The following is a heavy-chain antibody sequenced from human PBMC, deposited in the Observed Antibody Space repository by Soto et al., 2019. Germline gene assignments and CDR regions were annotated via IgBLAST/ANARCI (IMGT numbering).Heavy chain of an antibody. CDR1: GFTFSTYA. CDR3: EKNYYFDS. V-gene: IGHV3-23*01. CDR2: INTDGST. Sequence: GGSLRLSCATSGFTFSTYAMTWARQGPGKGLEWVSSINTDGSTYYTDSVKGRFTISRDISKNTLYLQMNNLRAEDTAIYYCEKNYYFDSWGQGTLVTVSS. J-gene: IGHJ4*02.